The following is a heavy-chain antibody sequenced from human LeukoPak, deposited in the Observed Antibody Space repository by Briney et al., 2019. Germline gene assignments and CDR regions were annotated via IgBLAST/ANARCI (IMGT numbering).Heavy chain of an antibody. CDR3: ARGALEMATITGYFDY. J-gene: IGHJ4*02. D-gene: IGHD5-24*01. CDR1: GGTFSSYA. Sequence: ASVKVSCEASGGTFSSYAISWVRQAPGQGLEWMGGIIPIFGTANYAQKFQGRVTITADESTSTAYMELSSLRSEDTAVYYCARGALEMATITGYFDYWGQGTLVTVSS. CDR2: IIPIFGTA. V-gene: IGHV1-69*13.